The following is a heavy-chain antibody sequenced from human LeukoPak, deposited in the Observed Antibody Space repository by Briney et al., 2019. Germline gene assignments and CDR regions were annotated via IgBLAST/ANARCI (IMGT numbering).Heavy chain of an antibody. V-gene: IGHV3-23*01. J-gene: IGHJ6*02. CDR2: ISSSGGST. D-gene: IGHD4-11*01. CDR1: GFTFSNYA. CDR3: AKAGLTVPYYDGMDV. Sequence: SGGSLRLSCVASGFTFSNYAMSGVRQAPGMGLEWVSAISSSGGSTYFAYSVKGRFTISRDNSKNTLYLQMNSLRVDDTAVYYCAKAGLTVPYYDGMDVWGQGTTVTVSS.